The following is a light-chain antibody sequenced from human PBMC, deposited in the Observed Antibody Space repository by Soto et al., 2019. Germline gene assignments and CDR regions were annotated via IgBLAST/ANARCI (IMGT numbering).Light chain of an antibody. CDR1: SSDVGGYNY. CDR3: SSYTSSSTYV. CDR2: EVS. J-gene: IGLJ1*01. V-gene: IGLV2-14*01. Sequence: QSALTQPASVSGSPGQSITISCTGTSSDVGGYNYVSWYQHYPGKAPKLMIYEVSNRPSGVSNRFSGSKSGNTASLTISGLQTEDEADYYCSSYTSSSTYVFGTPTKLTVL.